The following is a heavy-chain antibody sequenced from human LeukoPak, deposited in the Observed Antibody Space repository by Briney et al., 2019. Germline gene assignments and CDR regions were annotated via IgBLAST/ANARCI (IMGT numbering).Heavy chain of an antibody. CDR2: IYYSGST. Sequence: SVTLSLTCTVSGGSISSGGYYWSWIRQHPGKGLEWIGYIYYSGSTYYNPSLKSRVTISVDTSKNQFSLKLSSVTAADTAVYYCARGGYGDYNLYYYGMDVWGQGTTVTVSS. J-gene: IGHJ6*02. V-gene: IGHV4-31*03. CDR3: ARGGYGDYNLYYYGMDV. D-gene: IGHD4-17*01. CDR1: GGSISSGGYY.